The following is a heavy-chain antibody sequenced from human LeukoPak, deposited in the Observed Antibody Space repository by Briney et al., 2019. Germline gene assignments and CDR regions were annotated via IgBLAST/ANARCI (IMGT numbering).Heavy chain of an antibody. Sequence: SETLSLTCAVYGGSFSGYYWSGIRQPPGKGLEWIGEINHSGSTNYNPSLKSRVTISVDTSKNQFSLKLSSVTAADTAVYYCARGRGYCSSTSCYARHFDYWGQGTLVTVSS. J-gene: IGHJ4*02. CDR1: GGSFSGYY. CDR2: INHSGST. V-gene: IGHV4-34*01. CDR3: ARGRGYCSSTSCYARHFDY. D-gene: IGHD2-2*01.